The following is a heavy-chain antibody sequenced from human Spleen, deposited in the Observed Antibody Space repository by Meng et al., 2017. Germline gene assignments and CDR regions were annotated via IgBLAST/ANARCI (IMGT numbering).Heavy chain of an antibody. CDR3: ARDFEAEEGLGRTHDAFDI. J-gene: IGHJ3*02. D-gene: IGHD6-19*01. V-gene: IGHV1-2*02. CDR2: INPNSGGT. Sequence: ASVKVSCKASGYTFTGYYMHWVRQAPGQGLEWMGWINPNSGGTNYAQKFQGRVTMTRDTSISTAYMELSRLRSDDTAVYYCARDFEAEEGLGRTHDAFDIWGQGTMVTVSS. CDR1: GYTFTGYY.